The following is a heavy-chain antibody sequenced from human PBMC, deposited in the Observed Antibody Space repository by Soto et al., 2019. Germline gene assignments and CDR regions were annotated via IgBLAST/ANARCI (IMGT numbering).Heavy chain of an antibody. Sequence: GGSLRLSCAASGFTFSSYSMNWVRQAPGKGLEWVSYISSSSSTIYYADSVKGRFTISRDNAKNSLYLQMNSLRAEDTAVYYCAREHSSSWTAFDYWGQGTLVTVSS. CDR3: AREHSSSWTAFDY. CDR2: ISSSSSTI. D-gene: IGHD6-13*01. CDR1: GFTFSSYS. J-gene: IGHJ4*02. V-gene: IGHV3-48*01.